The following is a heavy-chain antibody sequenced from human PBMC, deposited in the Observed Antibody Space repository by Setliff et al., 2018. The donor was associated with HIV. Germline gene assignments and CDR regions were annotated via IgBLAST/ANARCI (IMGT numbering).Heavy chain of an antibody. J-gene: IGHJ3*02. Sequence: GESLRLSCGASGFTFSSYEMNWVRQAPGKGLEWVSYISSSGNTIYYADSVKGRFTISRDNAKTSLYLQMNNLEDEDTALYYCARDGWVGATPSAFDIWGQGTMVT. V-gene: IGHV3-48*03. D-gene: IGHD1-26*01. CDR2: ISSSGNTI. CDR3: ARDGWVGATPSAFDI. CDR1: GFTFSSYE.